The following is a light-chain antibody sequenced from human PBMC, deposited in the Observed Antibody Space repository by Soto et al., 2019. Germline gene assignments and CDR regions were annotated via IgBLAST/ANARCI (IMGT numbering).Light chain of an antibody. V-gene: IGKV3-15*01. CDR1: QSVSSN. CDR3: QQYINWPPYT. J-gene: IGKJ2*01. Sequence: EIVMTQSPATLSVSPGERATLSCRASQSVSSNVAWYQQKPGQAPRLLIYGASTRATGIPARFSGSGSGTEVTLTISSLQSEDFAVYYCQQYINWPPYTFGQGTKLEIK. CDR2: GAS.